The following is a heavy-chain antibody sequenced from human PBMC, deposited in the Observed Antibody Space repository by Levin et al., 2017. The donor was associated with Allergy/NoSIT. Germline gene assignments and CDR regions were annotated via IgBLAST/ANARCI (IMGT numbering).Heavy chain of an antibody. J-gene: IGHJ4*02. D-gene: IGHD3-10*01. CDR3: ARGRVPNDY. Sequence: GGSLRLSCAASGFIVSDSYMSWIRQAPGKGLDWVSYISRGNSYTNYLDSVKGRFTISRDNAKNSLYLQMNSLRAEDTAIYYCARGRVPNDYWGQGTLVTVSS. CDR1: GFIVSDSY. CDR2: ISRGNSYT. V-gene: IGHV3-11*05.